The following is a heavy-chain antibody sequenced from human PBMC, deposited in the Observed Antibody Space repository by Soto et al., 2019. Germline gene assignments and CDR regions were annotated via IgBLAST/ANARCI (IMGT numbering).Heavy chain of an antibody. V-gene: IGHV3-7*01. CDR2: IKEDGSEK. Sequence: LRLSCAASGFTFNTYWMSWVRQAPGKGLEWVANIKEDGSEKYYVDSVKGRFTISRDNAKNTVSLQMDSLTGEDSALYYCVRAAGIAAAGSSQGVLWGQGTLVTVSS. D-gene: IGHD6-13*01. J-gene: IGHJ4*02. CDR1: GFTFNTYW. CDR3: VRAAGIAAAGSSQGVL.